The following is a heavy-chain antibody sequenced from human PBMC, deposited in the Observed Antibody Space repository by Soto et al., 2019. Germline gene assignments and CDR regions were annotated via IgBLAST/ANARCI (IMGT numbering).Heavy chain of an antibody. V-gene: IGHV3-66*01. CDR3: ASRRNPYGAHDY. J-gene: IGHJ4*02. CDR2: IYSDGST. Sequence: EVQLVVSGGGLVQPGGSLRLSCAASGFTVSSNFMSWVRQAPGKGLEWVSIIYSDGSTYYADSVKGRFTISRDNSKNTLYLQMNSLRADDTAVYYCASRRNPYGAHDYWGQGTLVTVSS. CDR1: GFTVSSNF. D-gene: IGHD4-17*01.